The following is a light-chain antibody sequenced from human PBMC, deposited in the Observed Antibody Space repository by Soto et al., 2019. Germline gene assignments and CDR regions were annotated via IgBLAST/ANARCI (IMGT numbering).Light chain of an antibody. CDR1: QSLNSNY. CDR2: RAS. V-gene: IGKV3-20*01. CDR3: HQYFTSPRT. Sequence: EIVLTQSPGTLSLSPGERVTLSCRASQSLNSNYLAWYQQKPGQAPRLLIYRASLRATGIPDKVSASGSGTDFTLTISRLEPEEFAVYFWHQYFTSPRTFGQGTTLEIK. J-gene: IGKJ2*02.